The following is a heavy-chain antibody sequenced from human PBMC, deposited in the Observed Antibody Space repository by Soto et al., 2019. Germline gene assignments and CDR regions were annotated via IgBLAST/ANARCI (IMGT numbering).Heavy chain of an antibody. J-gene: IGHJ3*02. CDR1: HFTFIRYV. CDR3: ARGAGANHAFDI. CDR2: ISYDGSNK. V-gene: IGHV3-33*01. D-gene: IGHD4-17*01. Sequence: SLRLCCGASHFTFIRYVMHWVRQAPGNGLDSVAGISYDGSNKYYAHSVKGRFTISRDNSKNTLYLQMNSLRAEDTAVYYCARGAGANHAFDIWGQGTMVTVSS.